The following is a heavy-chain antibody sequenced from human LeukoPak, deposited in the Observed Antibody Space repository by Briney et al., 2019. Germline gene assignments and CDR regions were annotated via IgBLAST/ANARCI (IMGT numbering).Heavy chain of an antibody. CDR2: IGGSDDST. CDR3: AKGLVFHDNYFDN. V-gene: IGHV3-23*01. D-gene: IGHD5/OR15-5a*01. Sequence: PGDSLRLSGVASGFSFSTYAMNWVRQFPGKGLEWFSTIGGSDDSTSYADSVKGRFTISSDFSKNTLYLQMNSLRAEDTAVYFCAKGLVFHDNYFDNWGQGTLVTVSS. CDR1: GFSFSTYA. J-gene: IGHJ4*02.